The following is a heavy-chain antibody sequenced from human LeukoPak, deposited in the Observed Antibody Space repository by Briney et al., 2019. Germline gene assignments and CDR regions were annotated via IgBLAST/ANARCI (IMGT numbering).Heavy chain of an antibody. D-gene: IGHD3-10*01. Sequence: GGSLRLSCAASGFTFSIYSMNWVRQAPGKGLEWVSSISSSSSYIYYADSVKGRFTISRDNAKNSLYLQMNSLRAEDTAVYYCARDKGQEYYYGSGPAGWFDPWGQGTLVTVSS. J-gene: IGHJ5*02. CDR2: ISSSSSYI. CDR3: ARDKGQEYYYGSGPAGWFDP. V-gene: IGHV3-21*01. CDR1: GFTFSIYS.